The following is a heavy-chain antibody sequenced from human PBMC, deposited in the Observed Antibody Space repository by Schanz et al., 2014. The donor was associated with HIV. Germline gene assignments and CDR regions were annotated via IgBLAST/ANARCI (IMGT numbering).Heavy chain of an antibody. Sequence: EVQLLESGGGLVQPGGSLRLSCAASTFTFNNYDMGWVRQAPGKGLEWVSGISGNGGSTYHADSVKGRFTISRDNSKNTLYLQMNSLRAEDTAVYYCTKEVPTDVWGQGTTVTVSS. CDR2: ISGNGGST. D-gene: IGHD1-1*01. J-gene: IGHJ6*02. CDR3: TKEVPTDV. V-gene: IGHV3-23*01. CDR1: TFTFNNYD.